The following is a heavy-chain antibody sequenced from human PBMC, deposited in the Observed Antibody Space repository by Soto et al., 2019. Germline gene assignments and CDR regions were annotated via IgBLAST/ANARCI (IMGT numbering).Heavy chain of an antibody. J-gene: IGHJ6*02. V-gene: IGHV1-2*02. CDR1: GYTFTGYY. CDR3: ASVDIVATILAVAGTAQGDYYYGMDV. Sequence: ASVKVSCKASGYTFTGYYMHWVRQAPGQGLEWMGWINPNSGGTNYAQKFQGRVTMTRDTSISTAYMELSRLRPDDTAVYYCASVDIVATILAVAGTAQGDYYYGMDVWGQGTTVTVYS. D-gene: IGHD5-12*01. CDR2: INPNSGGT.